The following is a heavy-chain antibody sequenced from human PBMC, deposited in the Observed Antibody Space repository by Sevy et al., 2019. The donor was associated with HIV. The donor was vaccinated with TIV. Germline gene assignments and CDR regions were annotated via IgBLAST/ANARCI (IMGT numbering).Heavy chain of an antibody. V-gene: IGHV3-15*01. J-gene: IGHJ4*02. CDR2: IKSRTDGGTT. CDR3: TTDSGHTYGFSY. Sequence: GGSLRLSCAASGFTFNTAWMSWVRQAPGKGLEWVGRIKSRTDGGTTDYAAPVKGRFTISRDDSKNTLYLQMNSLKTEDTAVYFCTTDSGHTYGFSYLGQGTLVTVSS. CDR1: GFTFNTAW. D-gene: IGHD5-18*01.